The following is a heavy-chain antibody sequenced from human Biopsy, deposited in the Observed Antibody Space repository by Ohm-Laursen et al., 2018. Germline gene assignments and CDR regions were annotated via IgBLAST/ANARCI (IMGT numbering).Heavy chain of an antibody. V-gene: IGHV4-59*01. CDR1: GDSFSSYY. CDR2: VYYTGST. J-gene: IGHJ2*01. Sequence: TLSLTCTVSGDSFSSYYWSWIRQPPGKGLQWIGYVYYTGSTAYTPSLQSRVTISLDPSQNHFSLRLRSVTPAGTAIYYCARDRGYYSDRTVPGYCDLWGRGTLVTVSS. D-gene: IGHD3-22*01. CDR3: ARDRGYYSDRTVPGYCDL.